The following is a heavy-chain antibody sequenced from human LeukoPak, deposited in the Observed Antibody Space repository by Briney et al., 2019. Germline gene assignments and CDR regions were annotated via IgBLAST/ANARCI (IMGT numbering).Heavy chain of an antibody. D-gene: IGHD5-18*01. Sequence: GGSLRLSCAASGFMFSASWMSWVRQAPGKGLERVANINEDGSEKYYMDSVEGRLTISRDNTKNSLYLQMNSLRVEDTAVYYCARDSLGYSYGPTDYWGQGTLVTVSS. CDR2: INEDGSEK. J-gene: IGHJ4*02. V-gene: IGHV3-7*01. CDR1: GFMFSASW. CDR3: ARDSLGYSYGPTDY.